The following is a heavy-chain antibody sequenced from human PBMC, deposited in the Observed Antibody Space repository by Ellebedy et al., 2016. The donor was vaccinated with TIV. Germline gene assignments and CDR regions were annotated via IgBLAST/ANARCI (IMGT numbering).Heavy chain of an antibody. Sequence: PGGSLRLSCAASGFNFRNYAMTWVRQAPGKGLEWVSGISGGGVGPYYAASVKGRFTISRANPKSTLYLQMNSLRAADTAVYYCATREGYDSSGYYYVRGQTCYFEYWGQGALVTVSS. CDR2: ISGGGVGP. D-gene: IGHD3-22*01. J-gene: IGHJ4*02. CDR3: ATREGYDSSGYYYVRGQTCYFEY. V-gene: IGHV3-23*01. CDR1: GFNFRNYA.